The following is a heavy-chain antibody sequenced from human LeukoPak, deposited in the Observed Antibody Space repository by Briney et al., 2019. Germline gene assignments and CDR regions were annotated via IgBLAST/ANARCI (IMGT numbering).Heavy chain of an antibody. V-gene: IGHV4-38-2*02. J-gene: IGHJ4*02. CDR2: IYHSGST. Sequence: SETLSLTCTVSGYSISGGNYWGWIRQPPGKGLEWIGSIYHSGSTCYNPSLKSRVTISVDTSKNQFSLKLSSVTAADTAVYYCARGVGGYYGSGSYYWGQGTLVTVSS. CDR1: GYSISGGNY. D-gene: IGHD3-10*01. CDR3: ARGVGGYYGSGSYY.